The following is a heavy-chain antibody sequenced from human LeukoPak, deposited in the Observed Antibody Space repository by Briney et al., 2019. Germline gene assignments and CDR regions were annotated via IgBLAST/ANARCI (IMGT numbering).Heavy chain of an antibody. CDR2: VYSVGTT. Sequence: PEGSQRLSCAASSFTVSSNFMSWDRHAPGKGLEWVSVVYSVGTTYYADSVKGRFTISRDTSRNTLYLQTNSLRVDDTAVYYCVRSLNSGSYADLWGQGTLITVSS. D-gene: IGHD1-26*01. CDR3: VRSLNSGSYADL. CDR1: SFTVSSNF. V-gene: IGHV3-53*01. J-gene: IGHJ5*02.